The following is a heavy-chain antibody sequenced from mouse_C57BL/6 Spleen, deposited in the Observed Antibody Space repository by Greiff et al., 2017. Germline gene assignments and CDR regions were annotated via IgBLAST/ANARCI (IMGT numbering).Heavy chain of an antibody. CDR3: TTAITTVVAPSCAY. D-gene: IGHD1-1*01. CDR2: IDPENGDT. J-gene: IGHJ3*01. CDR1: GFNIKDDY. Sequence: DVQLQESGAELVRPGASVKLSCTASGFNIKDDYMPWVKQRPEQGLEWIGWIDPENGDTEYASKFQGKATITADTASNTAYLQLSSLTSEDTAVYYCTTAITTVVAPSCAYWGQGTLVTVSA. V-gene: IGHV14-4*01.